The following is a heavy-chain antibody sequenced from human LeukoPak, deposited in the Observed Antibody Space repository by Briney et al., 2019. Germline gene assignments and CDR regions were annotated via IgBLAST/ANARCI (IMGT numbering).Heavy chain of an antibody. CDR2: IGRDGSTK. J-gene: IGHJ3*02. V-gene: IGHV3-30*02. Sequence: GGSLRLSCSASGFAFNNYGMHWVRQAPGEGLEWVAFIGRDGSTKYYADSVKGRFTISGDSSYHTAFLQMNSLRGDDTAIYYCVKDGGWTFDIWGQGTMVTVSS. D-gene: IGHD2-15*01. CDR1: GFAFNNYG. CDR3: VKDGGWTFDI.